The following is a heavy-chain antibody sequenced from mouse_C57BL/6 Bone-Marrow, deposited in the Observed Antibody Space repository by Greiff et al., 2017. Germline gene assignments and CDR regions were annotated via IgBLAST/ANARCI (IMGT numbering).Heavy chain of an antibody. CDR3: VRPVYYYGSSSFAY. Sequence: EVKLMESGGGLVQPKGSLKLSCAASGFSFNTYAMNWVRQAPGKGLEWVARIRSKSNNSATYYADAVKDRFTISRDDSASMLYLQKNNLKTEDTAMYYCVRPVYYYGSSSFAYWGQGTLVTVSA. J-gene: IGHJ3*01. CDR2: IRSKSNNSAT. CDR1: GFSFNTYA. V-gene: IGHV10-1*01. D-gene: IGHD1-1*01.